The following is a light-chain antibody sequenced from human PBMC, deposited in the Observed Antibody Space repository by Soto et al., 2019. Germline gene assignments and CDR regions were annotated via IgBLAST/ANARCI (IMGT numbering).Light chain of an antibody. CDR1: SSDVGGYNY. CDR3: SSDAVSNRV. J-gene: IGLJ1*01. Sequence: QSVLTQPPSASGSPGQSVTISCTGTSSDVGGYNYVSWYQQHPGKAPKLMIYEVSKRPSGVPDRFSGSKSGNTASLTVSGLQAEDEADYYCSSDAVSNRVFGTGSKVTVL. CDR2: EVS. V-gene: IGLV2-8*01.